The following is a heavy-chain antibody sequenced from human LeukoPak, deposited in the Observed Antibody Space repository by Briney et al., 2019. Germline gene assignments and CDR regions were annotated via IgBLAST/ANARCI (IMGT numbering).Heavy chain of an antibody. J-gene: IGHJ4*02. Sequence: ASVKVSCKASGYTFTSYDINWVRQATGQGLEWMGWMNANSGNTGYAQKFQGRVTITADESTSTAYMELSSLRSEDTAVYYCARDLGYGDYELDYWGQGTLVTVPS. V-gene: IGHV1-8*01. CDR1: GYTFTSYD. D-gene: IGHD4-17*01. CDR2: MNANSGNT. CDR3: ARDLGYGDYELDY.